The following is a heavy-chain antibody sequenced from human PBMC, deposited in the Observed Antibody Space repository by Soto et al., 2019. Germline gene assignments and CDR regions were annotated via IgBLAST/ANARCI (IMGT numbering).Heavy chain of an antibody. Sequence: ASVKVSCKASGYTFTSYGISWVRQAPGQGLEWMGWISAYNGNTNYAQKLQGRVTMTTDTSTSTAYMELRSLRSDDTAVYYCARVDPHYDFWSGYPPPNWFDPWGQGTLVTVSS. CDR1: GYTFTSYG. CDR3: ARVDPHYDFWSGYPPPNWFDP. J-gene: IGHJ5*02. D-gene: IGHD3-3*01. V-gene: IGHV1-18*01. CDR2: ISAYNGNT.